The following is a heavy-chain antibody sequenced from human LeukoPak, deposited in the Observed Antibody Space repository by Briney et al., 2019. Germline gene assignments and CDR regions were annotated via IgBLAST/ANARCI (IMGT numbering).Heavy chain of an antibody. CDR2: INSDGSST. CDR1: GFTFSSYW. Sequence: GGSLRLSCAASGFTFSSYWMHWVRHAPGKGLGWVSRINSDGSSTSYPDSVKGPFTVSRDNAKNTLYLQMNSLTAEDTAVYYCARATGSYYSLGYWGQGTLVTVSS. D-gene: IGHD1-26*01. J-gene: IGHJ4*02. CDR3: ARATGSYYSLGY. V-gene: IGHV3-74*01.